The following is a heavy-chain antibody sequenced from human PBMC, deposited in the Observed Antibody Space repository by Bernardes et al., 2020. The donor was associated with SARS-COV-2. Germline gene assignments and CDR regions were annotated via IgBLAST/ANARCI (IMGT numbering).Heavy chain of an antibody. Sequence: ASVKVSCKASGYTFSTYDITWVRQAPGQGLEWMGWISVCNGNIKYAQKFQGRVTMTTDTSTTTAYMELRSLRSDDTAVYYCARGHGDYFDYWGQGTLVTVSS. CDR1: GYTFSTYD. CDR2: ISVCNGNI. CDR3: ARGHGDYFDY. D-gene: IGHD4-17*01. J-gene: IGHJ4*02. V-gene: IGHV1-18*01.